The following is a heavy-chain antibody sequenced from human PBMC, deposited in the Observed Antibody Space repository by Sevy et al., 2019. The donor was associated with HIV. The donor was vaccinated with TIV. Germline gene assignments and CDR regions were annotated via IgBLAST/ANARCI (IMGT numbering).Heavy chain of an antibody. CDR3: ASSRRPGELLRDYYYYYMDV. CDR1: GYTFTSYG. D-gene: IGHD1-26*01. Sequence: ASVKVSCKASGYTFTSYGISWVRQAPGQGLEWMGWISAYNGNTNYAQKLQGRVTMTTDTSTSTAYMELRSLRSDDTAVYYCASSRRPGELLRDYYYYYMDVWGKGTTVTVSS. J-gene: IGHJ6*03. CDR2: ISAYNGNT. V-gene: IGHV1-18*01.